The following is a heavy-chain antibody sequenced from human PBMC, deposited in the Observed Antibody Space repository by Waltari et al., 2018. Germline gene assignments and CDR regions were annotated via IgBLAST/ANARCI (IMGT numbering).Heavy chain of an antibody. Sequence: QVQLVQSGAEVKKPGASVKVSCKASGYTFTSYAITWVRQATGHGLAWMGWMNPNSGNTGYAQKFQGRVTMTRNTSISTAYMELSSLRSEDTAVYYCASFEPYCSSTSCYTEYYGMDVWGQGTTVTVSS. CDR1: GYTFTSYA. J-gene: IGHJ6*02. CDR3: ASFEPYCSSTSCYTEYYGMDV. V-gene: IGHV1-8*01. CDR2: MNPNSGNT. D-gene: IGHD2-2*02.